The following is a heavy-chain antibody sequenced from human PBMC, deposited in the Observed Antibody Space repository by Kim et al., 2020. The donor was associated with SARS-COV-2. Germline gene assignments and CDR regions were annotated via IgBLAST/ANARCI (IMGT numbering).Heavy chain of an antibody. D-gene: IGHD3-10*01. V-gene: IGHV3-23*01. J-gene: IGHJ6*01. CDR1: GFTFSSYA. CDR2: ISGSGGST. CDR3: AKVRAPGDGLDYYYGMDV. Sequence: GGSLRLSCAASGFTFSSYAMSWVRQAPGKGLEWVSAISGSGGSTYYADSVKGRFTISRDNYKNTLYLQMNSLRAEDTAVYYCAKVRAPGDGLDYYYGMDVWGQGTTVTVSS.